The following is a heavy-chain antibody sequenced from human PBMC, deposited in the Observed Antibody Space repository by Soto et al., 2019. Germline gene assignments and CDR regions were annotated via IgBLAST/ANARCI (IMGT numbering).Heavy chain of an antibody. V-gene: IGHV1-3*01. Sequence: GASVKVSCKASGYTFTSYGIHWVRQAPGQRLERMGWMNAANGDTKYSPKFQGRVTITRDTSASTAYMELSSLRSEDTAVYYCVRRHVSATGIDWFDPWGQGTLVTVS. D-gene: IGHD6-13*01. CDR3: VRRHVSATGIDWFDP. CDR1: GYTFTSYG. J-gene: IGHJ5*02. CDR2: MNAANGDT.